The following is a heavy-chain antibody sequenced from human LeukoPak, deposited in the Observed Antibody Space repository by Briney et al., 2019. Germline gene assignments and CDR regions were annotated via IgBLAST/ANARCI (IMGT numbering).Heavy chain of an antibody. Sequence: RGSLRLSCAASGLTLSNYNMNWVRQAPGKGPEWISYISVGSDATYYADAVRGRFTISRDTAKNSLILQMNSLRAGDTALYFCARLSGTGYFDLWGQGTLVTVSS. CDR1: GLTLSNYN. J-gene: IGHJ4*02. D-gene: IGHD1-1*01. CDR3: ARLSGTGYFDL. V-gene: IGHV3-48*04. CDR2: ISVGSDAT.